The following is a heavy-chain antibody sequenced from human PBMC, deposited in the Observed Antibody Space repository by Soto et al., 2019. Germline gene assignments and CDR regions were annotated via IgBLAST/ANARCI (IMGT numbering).Heavy chain of an antibody. CDR2: IYSGGST. D-gene: IGHD2-2*01. CDR1: GFTVSSNY. CDR3: ASSIVVVPAAPRYYYYMDV. V-gene: IGHV3-66*01. Sequence: EVQLVESGGGLVQPGGSLRLSCAASGFTVSSNYMSWVRQAPGKGLEWVSVIYSGGSTYYADSVKGRFTISRDNSKNTLYLQMNSLRAEDTAVYYCASSIVVVPAAPRYYYYMDVWGKGTTVTVSS. J-gene: IGHJ6*03.